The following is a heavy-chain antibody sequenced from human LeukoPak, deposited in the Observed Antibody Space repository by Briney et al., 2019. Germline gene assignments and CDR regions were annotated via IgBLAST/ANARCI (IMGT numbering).Heavy chain of an antibody. J-gene: IGHJ4*02. V-gene: IGHV3-48*02. CDR3: ARVEYYYDSSGKKADY. Sequence: PGGSLRLSCAASGFTFSSYTMNWVRQAPGKGLEWVSYISSSSSTIYYADSVKGRFTISRDNAKNSLYLQMNSLRDEDTAVYYCARVEYYYDSSGKKADYWGQGTLVTVSS. CDR1: GFTFSSYT. CDR2: ISSSSSTI. D-gene: IGHD3-22*01.